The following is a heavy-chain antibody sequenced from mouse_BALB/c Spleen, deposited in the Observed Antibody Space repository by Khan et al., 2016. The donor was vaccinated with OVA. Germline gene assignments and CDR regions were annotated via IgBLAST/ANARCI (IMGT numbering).Heavy chain of an antibody. J-gene: IGHJ2*01. V-gene: IGHV3-2*02. D-gene: IGHD1-1*01. CDR2: ISSSGFT. CDR1: GYSITSGYA. Sequence: EVQLQESGPGLVKPSQSLSLTCTVTGYSITSGYAWNWIRQFPGNKLEWMGYISSSGFTNYNPSLQSRTSITRETSNNQFFLQLSSVPSADTATYYCARSKYYVYYFDYWGQGATLTVSS. CDR3: ARSKYYVYYFDY.